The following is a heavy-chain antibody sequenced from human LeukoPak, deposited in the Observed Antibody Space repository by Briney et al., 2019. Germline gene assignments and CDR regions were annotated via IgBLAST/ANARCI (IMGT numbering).Heavy chain of an antibody. CDR1: GFTFSSYA. D-gene: IGHD3-22*01. Sequence: RSGGSLRLSCAASGFTFSSYAMHWVRQAPGKGLEWVAVISYDGSNKYYADSVKGRFTISRDNSKNTLYLQMNSLRAEDTAVYYCARGHFQFSSGYYFLNHLTDYWGQGTLVTVSS. CDR2: ISYDGSNK. CDR3: ARGHFQFSSGYYFLNHLTDY. J-gene: IGHJ4*02. V-gene: IGHV3-30*04.